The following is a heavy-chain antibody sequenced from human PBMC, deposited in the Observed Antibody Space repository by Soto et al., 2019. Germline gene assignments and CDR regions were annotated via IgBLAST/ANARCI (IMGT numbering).Heavy chain of an antibody. CDR3: AKAPSRTYYSYYYMDV. Sequence: GGSLRLSCAASGFTFDDYAMHWVRQAPGKGLEWVSGISWNSGSICYADSVKGRFTISRDNAKNSLYLEMNSLRAEDTALYYCAKAPSRTYYSYYYMDVWGKGTTVTVSS. J-gene: IGHJ6*03. V-gene: IGHV3-9*01. CDR1: GFTFDDYA. CDR2: ISWNSGSI.